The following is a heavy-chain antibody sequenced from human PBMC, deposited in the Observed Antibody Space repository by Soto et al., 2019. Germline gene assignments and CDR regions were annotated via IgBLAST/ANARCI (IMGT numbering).Heavy chain of an antibody. D-gene: IGHD4-17*01. V-gene: IGHV1-69*04. Sequence: QVQLVQSGAEVKKPGSSVKVSCKASGDTFSNHTISWVRQAPGQGLEWMGRIIPILGVANYAQKFQGRVTITADKSTTTDYMELSSLRSADTAVYYCARVAEMGTVIEGYYYYRDVWGKGTTVTVSS. CDR1: GDTFSNHT. CDR2: IIPILGVA. CDR3: ARVAEMGTVIEGYYYYRDV. J-gene: IGHJ6*03.